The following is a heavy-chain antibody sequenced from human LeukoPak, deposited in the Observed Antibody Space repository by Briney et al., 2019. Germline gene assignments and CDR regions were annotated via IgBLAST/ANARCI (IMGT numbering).Heavy chain of an antibody. V-gene: IGHV3-11*04. Sequence: SVKGRITFSRDNAKNSLYLEMKSLGAEDTAVYYCARSHYSTSWYFDYWGRGILVTVSS. J-gene: IGHJ4*02. CDR3: ARSHYSTSWYFDY. D-gene: IGHD2-2*01.